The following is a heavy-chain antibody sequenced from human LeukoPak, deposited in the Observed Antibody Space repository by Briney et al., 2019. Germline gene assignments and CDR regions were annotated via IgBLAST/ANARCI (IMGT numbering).Heavy chain of an antibody. V-gene: IGHV3-21*04. CDR3: ARVWFGELSTFDY. CDR1: GFTFSSYA. CDR2: ISSSSSYI. D-gene: IGHD3-10*01. Sequence: PGGSLRLSCAASGFTFSSYAMSWVRQAPGKGLEWVSSISSSSSYIYYADSVKGRFTISRDNAKNSLYLQMNSLRAEDTAVYYCARVWFGELSTFDYWGQGTLVTVSS. J-gene: IGHJ4*02.